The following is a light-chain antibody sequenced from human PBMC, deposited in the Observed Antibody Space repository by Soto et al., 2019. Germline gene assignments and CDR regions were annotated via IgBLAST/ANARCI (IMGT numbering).Light chain of an antibody. CDR3: QQRSTSIT. V-gene: IGKV3-11*01. Sequence: IVLTQSPATLSLWPGETAILSCRASQTVSSYLSWYQHKPGQAPRLLIYDASKRAPGIPARFSGSGSGTDFTLPTSSLEPEDFAVYYCQQRSTSITFGQGTRLQI. CDR1: QTVSSY. J-gene: IGKJ5*01. CDR2: DAS.